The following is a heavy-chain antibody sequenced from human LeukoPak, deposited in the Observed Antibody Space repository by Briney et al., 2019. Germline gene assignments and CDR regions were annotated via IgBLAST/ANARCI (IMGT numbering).Heavy chain of an antibody. CDR3: ARDQGFAGYTYGFDS. J-gene: IGHJ4*02. CDR1: GGSISSSSYY. V-gene: IGHV4-39*07. Sequence: SETLSLTCTVSGGSISSSSYYWGWIRQPPGKGLEWIGSIYYSGSTYYNPSLKSRVTISVDTSKNQFSLNLSSVTAADTAVYFCARDQGFAGYTYGFDSWGQGTLVTVSS. CDR2: IYYSGST. D-gene: IGHD5-18*01.